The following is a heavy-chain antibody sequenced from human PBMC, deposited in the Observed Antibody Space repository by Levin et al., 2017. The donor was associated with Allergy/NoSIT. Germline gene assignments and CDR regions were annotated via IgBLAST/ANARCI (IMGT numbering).Heavy chain of an antibody. CDR3: ARGESYCSSTSCYDNYYYMDV. CDR2: INHSGST. J-gene: IGHJ6*03. D-gene: IGHD2-2*01. Sequence: PSETLSLTCAVYGGSFSGYYWSWIRQPPGKGLEWIGEINHSGSTNYNPSLKSRVTISVDTSKNQFSLKLSSVTAADTAVYYCARGESYCSSTSCYDNYYYMDVWGKGTTVTVSS. CDR1: GGSFSGYY. V-gene: IGHV4-34*01.